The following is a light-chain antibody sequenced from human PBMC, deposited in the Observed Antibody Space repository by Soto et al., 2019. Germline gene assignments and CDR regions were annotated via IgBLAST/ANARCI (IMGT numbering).Light chain of an antibody. V-gene: IGKV1-5*03. CDR3: QPRGNWPPSIT. CDR1: QTIRSW. J-gene: IGKJ5*01. CDR2: KAS. Sequence: DIQMTQSPSTLSGSVGARVTITCRASQTIRSWVAWYQQKPGKAPKLLIYKASTLKRGVPSRSSGSGSGTEFTLTISSLQPDDFAVYYCQPRGNWPPSITFGQGTRLEIK.